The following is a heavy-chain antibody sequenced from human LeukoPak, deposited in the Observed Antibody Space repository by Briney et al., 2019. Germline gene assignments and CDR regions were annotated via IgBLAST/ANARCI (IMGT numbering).Heavy chain of an antibody. Sequence: ASVKVSCKXSGYTFTSYGISWVRQAPGQGLEWMGWISAYNGNTNYAQKLQGRVTMTTDTSTSTAYMELRSLRSDDTAVYYCARDVCHDFWSSGLYYFDYWGQGTLVTVSS. J-gene: IGHJ4*02. CDR1: GYTFTSYG. CDR3: ARDVCHDFWSSGLYYFDY. CDR2: ISAYNGNT. D-gene: IGHD3-3*01. V-gene: IGHV1-18*01.